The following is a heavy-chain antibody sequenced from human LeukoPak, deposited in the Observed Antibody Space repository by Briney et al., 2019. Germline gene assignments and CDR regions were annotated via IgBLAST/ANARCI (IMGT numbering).Heavy chain of an antibody. V-gene: IGHV3-9*01. J-gene: IGHJ6*02. CDR1: GFTFDDYA. D-gene: IGHD2-8*02. CDR3: AKDILSGYYYYGMDV. Sequence: QPGRSLRLSCAASGFTFDDYAMHWVRQAPGKGLEWVSGISWNSGSIGYADSVKGRFTISRDNAKNSLYLQMNSLRAEDTALYYCAKDILSGYYYYGMDVWGQGTTVTVSS. CDR2: ISWNSGSI.